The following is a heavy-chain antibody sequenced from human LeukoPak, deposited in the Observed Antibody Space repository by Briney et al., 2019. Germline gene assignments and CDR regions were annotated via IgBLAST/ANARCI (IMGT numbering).Heavy chain of an antibody. CDR3: VKDRLGVAVAGTPFDY. J-gene: IGHJ4*02. CDR1: GFTFSSYG. D-gene: IGHD6-19*01. V-gene: IGHV3-30*02. CDR2: TQYDGSNK. Sequence: GGSLRLSCATSGFTFSSYGMHWVRQAPGKGLEGVAFTQYDGSNKKYADSVKGRFTISRDNSKNTVYLQMNSLRPEDTAVYYCVKDRLGVAVAGTPFDYWGQGTLVTVSS.